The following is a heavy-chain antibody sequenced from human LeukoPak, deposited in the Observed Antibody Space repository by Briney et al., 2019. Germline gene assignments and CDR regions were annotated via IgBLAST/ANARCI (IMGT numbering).Heavy chain of an antibody. Sequence: GASVKVSCKASGYTFTSYDINWVRQATGQGLEWMGWMNPNSGNTGYAQKSQGRVTMTRNTSISTAYMELSSLRSEDTAVYYCARIPYTLYSSSWYGYYYYGMDVWSQGTTVTVSS. CDR3: ARIPYTLYSSSWYGYYYYGMDV. J-gene: IGHJ6*02. V-gene: IGHV1-8*01. CDR1: GYTFTSYD. D-gene: IGHD6-13*01. CDR2: MNPNSGNT.